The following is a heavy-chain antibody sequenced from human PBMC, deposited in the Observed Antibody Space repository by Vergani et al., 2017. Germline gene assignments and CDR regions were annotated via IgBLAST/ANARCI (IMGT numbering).Heavy chain of an antibody. CDR1: GFTFSSYA. CDR2: ISHDGSNK. J-gene: IGHJ4*02. V-gene: IGHV3-30*04. CDR3: ARDHERDFDY. Sequence: QVQLVESGGGVVQPGRSLRLSCAASGFTFSSYAMHWVRQAPGKGLEWVAVISHDGSNKYYADSVKGRFTISRDNSKNTLYLQMNSLGAEDTAVYYCARDHERDFDYWGQGTLVTVSS.